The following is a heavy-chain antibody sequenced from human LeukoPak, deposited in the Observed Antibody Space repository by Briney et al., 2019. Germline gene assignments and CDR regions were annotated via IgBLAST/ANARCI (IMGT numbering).Heavy chain of an antibody. CDR2: IYYSGST. V-gene: IGHV4-59*01. D-gene: IGHD2-15*01. J-gene: IGHJ4*02. CDR3: AKSRRALASFDC. Sequence: SETLSLTCTVSGGSISSYYWGWIRQPPGKGLEWIGYIYYSGSTNYNPSLNSRVTISVDTSKNQFSLELSSVTAADTAVYYCAKSRRALASFDCWGQGTLVTVSS. CDR1: GGSISSYY.